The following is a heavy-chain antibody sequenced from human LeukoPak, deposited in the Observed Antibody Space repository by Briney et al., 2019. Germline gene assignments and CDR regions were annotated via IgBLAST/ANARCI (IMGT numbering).Heavy chain of an antibody. CDR3: ARDAGGYYPDY. CDR1: GFTFSVYY. V-gene: IGHV3-11*06. J-gene: IGHJ4*02. D-gene: IGHD3-22*01. CDR2: ITSSSYT. Sequence: GGSLRLSCAASGFTFSVYYMSWIRQAPGKGLEWVSYITSSSYTNYADSVKGRFTISRDNAKNSLYLQMNSLRPEDTAVYYCARDAGGYYPDYWGQGTLVTVSS.